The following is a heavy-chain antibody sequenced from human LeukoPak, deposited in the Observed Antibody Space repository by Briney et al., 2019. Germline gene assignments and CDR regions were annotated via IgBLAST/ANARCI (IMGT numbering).Heavy chain of an antibody. Sequence: GGSLRLSCAASGFTFSSYAMSWVRQAPGKGLEWVSSISSSSSYIYYADSVKGRFTISRDNAKNSLYLQMNSLRAEDTAVYYSARLAYSSGPDYWGQGTLVTVSS. CDR3: ARLAYSSGPDY. J-gene: IGHJ4*02. CDR2: ISSSSSYI. D-gene: IGHD6-19*01. V-gene: IGHV3-21*01. CDR1: GFTFSSYA.